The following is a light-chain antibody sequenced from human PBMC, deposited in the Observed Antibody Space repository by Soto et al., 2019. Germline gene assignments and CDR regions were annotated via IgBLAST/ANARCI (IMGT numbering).Light chain of an antibody. CDR1: SGDVGGYKY. V-gene: IGLV2-14*01. J-gene: IGLJ2*01. Sequence: QPASVSGSPGQSITLSCTGTSGDVGGYKYVSWYQQHPGKAPKLMIYDVSNRPSGVSNRFSGSKSGNTASLTISGLQAEDEAVYYCSSYTSRSTLEFGGGTKLTVL. CDR2: DVS. CDR3: SSYTSRSTLE.